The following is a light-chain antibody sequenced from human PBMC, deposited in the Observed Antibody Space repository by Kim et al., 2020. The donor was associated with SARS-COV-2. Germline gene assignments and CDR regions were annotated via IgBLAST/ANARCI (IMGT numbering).Light chain of an antibody. V-gene: IGKV3-20*01. CDR1: QSLTSSY. Sequence: SPGKTATLSCGASQSLTSSYLAWFQQKPGQAPRLLIYGASSRATGIPDRFSGSGSETDFTLTISRLEPEDLAVYYCQHYGSPPQTFGQGTKVDIK. CDR2: GAS. J-gene: IGKJ2*01. CDR3: QHYGSPPQT.